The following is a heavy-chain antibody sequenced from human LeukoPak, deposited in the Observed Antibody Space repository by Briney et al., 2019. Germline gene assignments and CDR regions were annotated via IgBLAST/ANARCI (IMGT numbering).Heavy chain of an antibody. CDR2: ISSDGSST. V-gene: IGHV3-74*01. CDR3: ANGDLSY. Sequence: GGSLRLSCAASGFTFSSYLMHWVRQAPGKGLVWVSRISSDGSSTNYADSVKGRFTISRDNAKSTLYLQMNSLRADDTAVYYCANGDLSYWGQGTLVTVSS. D-gene: IGHD7-27*01. CDR1: GFTFSSYL. J-gene: IGHJ4*02.